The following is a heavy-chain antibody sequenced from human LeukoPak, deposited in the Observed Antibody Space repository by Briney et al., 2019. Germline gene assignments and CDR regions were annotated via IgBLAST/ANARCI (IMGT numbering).Heavy chain of an antibody. D-gene: IGHD5-12*01. CDR3: ARDKSKGGYDS. CDR1: GGSISSYY. Sequence: PSETLSLTCTVSGGSISSYYWSWIRQPPGKGLEWIGRIYTSGSTNYNPSLKSRVTISVDTSKNQFSLKLSSVTAADTAVYYCARDKSKGGYDSWGQGTLVTVSS. J-gene: IGHJ5*02. CDR2: IYTSGST. V-gene: IGHV4-4*07.